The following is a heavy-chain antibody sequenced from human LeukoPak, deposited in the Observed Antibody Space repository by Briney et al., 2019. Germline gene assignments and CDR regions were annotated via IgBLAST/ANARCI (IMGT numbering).Heavy chain of an antibody. CDR3: ARLTRRGYGDYVSLFDY. D-gene: IGHD4-17*01. Sequence: SETLSLTCTVSGGSMNDYYWSWIRQPPGKGLEWIGYIYYSGSTNYNPSLKSRVTISVDTSKNQFSLKLSSVTAADTAVYYCARLTRRGYGDYVSLFDYWGQGTLVTVSS. J-gene: IGHJ4*02. CDR2: IYYSGST. V-gene: IGHV4-59*01. CDR1: GGSMNDYY.